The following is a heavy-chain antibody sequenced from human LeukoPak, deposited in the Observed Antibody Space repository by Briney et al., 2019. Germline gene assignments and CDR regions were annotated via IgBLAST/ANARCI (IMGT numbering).Heavy chain of an antibody. Sequence: TSQTLSLTCTVSGGSISSGDYYWSWIRQPPGKGLEWIGYIYYSGSTYYNPSLKSRVTISVDTSKNQFSLRLSSVTAADTAVYYCARECDYVGNWFDPWGQGTLVTVSS. CDR3: ARECDYVGNWFDP. CDR1: GGSISSGDYY. J-gene: IGHJ5*02. D-gene: IGHD4-17*01. CDR2: IYYSGST. V-gene: IGHV4-30-4*01.